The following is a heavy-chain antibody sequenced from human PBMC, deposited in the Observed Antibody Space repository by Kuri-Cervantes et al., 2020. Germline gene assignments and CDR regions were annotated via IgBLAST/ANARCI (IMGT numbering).Heavy chain of an antibody. CDR1: GGSISSSNW. D-gene: IGHD4-23*01. CDR2: IYSGGST. J-gene: IGHJ4*02. Sequence: GGSLRLSCAVSGGSISSSNWWSWVRQAPGKGLEWVSVIYSGGSTYYADSVKGRFTISRDNSKNTLYLQMNSLRAEDTAVYYCAKLTRFAEEPFDYWGQGTLVTVSS. CDR3: AKLTRFAEEPFDY. V-gene: IGHV3-66*01.